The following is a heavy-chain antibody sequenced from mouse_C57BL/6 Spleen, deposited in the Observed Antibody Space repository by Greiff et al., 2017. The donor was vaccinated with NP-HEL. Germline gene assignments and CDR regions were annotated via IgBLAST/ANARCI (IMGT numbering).Heavy chain of an antibody. CDR2: IYPGSGST. CDR1: GYTFTSYW. D-gene: IGHD3-2*02. J-gene: IGHJ3*01. CDR3: ARFTAQATYAY. V-gene: IGHV1-55*01. Sequence: QVQLQQPGAELVKPGASVKMSCKASGYTFTSYWITWVKQRPVQGLEWIGDIYPGSGSTNYNEKFKSKATLTVDTSSSTAYMQLSSLTSEDSAVYYCARFTAQATYAYWGQGTLVTVSA.